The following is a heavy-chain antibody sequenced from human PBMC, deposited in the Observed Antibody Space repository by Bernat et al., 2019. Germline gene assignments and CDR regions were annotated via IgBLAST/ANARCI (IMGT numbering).Heavy chain of an antibody. V-gene: IGHV3-13*01. CDR3: ARGRALSSNWYGGNWFDP. CDR2: IGNAGDT. D-gene: IGHD6-13*01. Sequence: EVQLVESGGGLVQPGGSLRLSCAASGFTFSNYDMHWVRQVAGKGLEWVSVIGNAGDTKYAGSVKGRFTISRENAKNSLYLQVNSLGAGDTAVYYCARGRALSSNWYGGNWFDPWGQGSLVTVSS. CDR1: GFTFSNYD. J-gene: IGHJ5*02.